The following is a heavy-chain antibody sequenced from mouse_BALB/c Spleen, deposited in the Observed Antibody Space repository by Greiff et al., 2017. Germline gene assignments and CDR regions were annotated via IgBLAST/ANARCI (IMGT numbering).Heavy chain of an antibody. J-gene: IGHJ2*01. CDR2: IYPGDGDT. CDR3: ARLYGNYPFDY. V-gene: IGHV1-87*01. Sequence: VQLQQSGAELARPGASVKLSCKASGYTFTSYWMQWVKQRPGQGLEWIGAIYPGDGDTRYTQKFKGKATLTADKSSSTAYMQLSSLASEDSAVYYCARLYGNYPFDYWGQGTTLTVSS. CDR1: GYTFTSYW. D-gene: IGHD2-10*02.